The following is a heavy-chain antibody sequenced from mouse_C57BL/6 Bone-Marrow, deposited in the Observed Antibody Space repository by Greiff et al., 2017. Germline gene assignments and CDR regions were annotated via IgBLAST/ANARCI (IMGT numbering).Heavy chain of an antibody. CDR2: ISDGGSYT. CDR1: GFTFSSYA. J-gene: IGHJ4*01. Sequence: EVNVVESGGGLVKPGGSLKLSCAASGFTFSSYAMSWVRQTPEKRLEWVATISDGGSYTYYPDNVQGRFTISRDNATNNLYLQMSHLKSEDTAMCYCARVGSIAYYSTSYAMDYWGQGTSVTVSS. CDR3: ARVGSIAYYSTSYAMDY. V-gene: IGHV5-4*03. D-gene: IGHD2-5*01.